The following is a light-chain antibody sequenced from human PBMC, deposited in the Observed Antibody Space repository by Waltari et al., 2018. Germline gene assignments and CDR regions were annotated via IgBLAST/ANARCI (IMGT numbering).Light chain of an antibody. Sequence: QSALTQPASVPGSPGQSITISCTGTDSDVGAYNFVSWYRQHPGKAPHLIIYEVSERPPGIAARFSCSKSDNTASLTISGLQADDEAVYYCSSYTTSNAPGVFGTGTKVTVL. J-gene: IGLJ1*01. CDR1: DSDVGAYNF. CDR3: SSYTTSNAPGV. V-gene: IGLV2-14*01. CDR2: EVS.